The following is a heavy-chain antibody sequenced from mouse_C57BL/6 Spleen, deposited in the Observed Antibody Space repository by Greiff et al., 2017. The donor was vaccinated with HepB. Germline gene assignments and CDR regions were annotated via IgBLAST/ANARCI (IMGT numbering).Heavy chain of an antibody. CDR3: ASEETAQAYFDY. Sequence: VKLQESGAELARPGASVKLSCKASGYTFTSYGISWVKQRTGQGLEWIGEIYPRSGNTYYNEKFKGKATLTADKSSSTAYMELRSLTSEDSAVYFCASEETAQAYFDYWGQGTTLTVSS. CDR2: IYPRSGNT. D-gene: IGHD3-2*02. V-gene: IGHV1-81*01. J-gene: IGHJ2*01. CDR1: GYTFTSYG.